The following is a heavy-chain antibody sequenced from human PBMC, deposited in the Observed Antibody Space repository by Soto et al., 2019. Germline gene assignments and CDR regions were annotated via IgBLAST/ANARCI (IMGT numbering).Heavy chain of an antibody. V-gene: IGHV4-39*01. CDR3: ARHTPAISISDH. CDR2: IYYSGST. J-gene: IGHJ4*02. Sequence: SETLSLTCTVSGGSISSSSYYWGWIRQPPGKGLEWIGSIYYSGSTYYNPSLKSRVTISVDTSKNQFSLKLSSATAADTAVYYCARHTPAISISDHWGQGTLVTIS. CDR1: GGSISSSSYY. D-gene: IGHD2-15*01.